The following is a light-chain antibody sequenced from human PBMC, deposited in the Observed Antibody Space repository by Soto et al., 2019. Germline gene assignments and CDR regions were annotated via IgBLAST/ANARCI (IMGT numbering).Light chain of an antibody. V-gene: IGKV1-5*01. J-gene: IGKJ2*01. CDR3: HQYNYLHT. CDR1: QGISTY. CDR2: DVS. Sequence: DIQMTQSPSSLSASLGDRVTISCRASQGISTYLAWYQQKPGKAPTLLISDVSRLESGVPSRFSGSGSGKEFPLTISGLQPDDFATYYCHQYNYLHTFGQGTKLEIK.